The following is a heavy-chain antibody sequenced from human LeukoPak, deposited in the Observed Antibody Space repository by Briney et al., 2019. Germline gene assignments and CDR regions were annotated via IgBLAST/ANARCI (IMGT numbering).Heavy chain of an antibody. D-gene: IGHD1-26*01. V-gene: IGHV3-7*01. J-gene: IGHJ4*02. CDR3: ARDNGGSYYWY. CDR2: IKEDGSEK. CDR1: GFTFSSYS. Sequence: GGSLRLSCAASGFTFSSYSMNWVRQAPGKGLEWVANIKEDGSEKYYVDSVKGRFTISRDNAKNSLYLQMNSLRAEDTAVYYCARDNGGSYYWYWGQGALVTVSS.